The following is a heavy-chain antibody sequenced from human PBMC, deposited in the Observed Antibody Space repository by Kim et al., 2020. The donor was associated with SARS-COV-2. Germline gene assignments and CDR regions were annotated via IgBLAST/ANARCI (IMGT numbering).Heavy chain of an antibody. D-gene: IGHD5-12*01. CDR3: AKAVPQQEGYNWYFDD. Sequence: GGSLRLSCVASGFFFKKFAMHWVRQAPGKGLECVSSISANGGRTFYAHSMKGRFTISRDITKTTLFLQINSLTTEDTAVYYCAKAVPQQEGYNWYFDDWGRGTLVTVSS. V-gene: IGHV3-23*01. CDR1: GFFFKKFA. J-gene: IGHJ2*01. CDR2: ISANGGRT.